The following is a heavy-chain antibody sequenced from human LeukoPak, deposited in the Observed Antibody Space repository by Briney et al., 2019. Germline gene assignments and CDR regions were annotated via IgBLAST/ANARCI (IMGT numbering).Heavy chain of an antibody. D-gene: IGHD4-17*01. CDR3: ARGSVTWDY. CDR1: GASISSYH. V-gene: IGHV4-59*01. CDR2: IHSSGNT. Sequence: SETLSLTCTASGASISSYHWSWIRQPPGKGLEWIGYIHSSGNTNYNPSLKSRVSMSSDTSKNQSSLKLNSVSPADTAVYYCARGSVTWDYWGQGTLVTVSS. J-gene: IGHJ4*02.